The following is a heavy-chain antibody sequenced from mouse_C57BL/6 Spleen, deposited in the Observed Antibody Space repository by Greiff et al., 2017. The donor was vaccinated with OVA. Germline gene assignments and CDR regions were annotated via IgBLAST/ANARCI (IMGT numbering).Heavy chain of an antibody. J-gene: IGHJ1*03. CDR2: IDPSDSYT. CDR3: ARNDGYPWYFDV. Sequence: VQLQQPGAELVMPGASVKLSCKASGYTFTSYWMHWVKQRPGQGLEWIGEIDPSDSYTNYNQKFKGKSTLTVDKSSSTAYMRLSSLTSEDSAVYYCARNDGYPWYFDVWGTGTTVTVSS. V-gene: IGHV1-69*01. D-gene: IGHD2-3*01. CDR1: GYTFTSYW.